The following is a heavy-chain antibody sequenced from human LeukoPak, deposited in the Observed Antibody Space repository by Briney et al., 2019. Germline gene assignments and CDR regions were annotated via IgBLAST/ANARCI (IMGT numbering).Heavy chain of an antibody. CDR2: INHSGST. J-gene: IGHJ4*02. CDR1: GGSFSGYY. D-gene: IGHD6-19*01. V-gene: IGHV4-34*01. CDR3: ARAATRSSGWLNIFDY. Sequence: SETLSLTCAVYGGSFSGYYWSWIRQPPGKGLEWIGEINHSGSTNYNPSLKSRVTISVDTSKNQFSLKLSSVTAADTAVYYCARAATRSSGWLNIFDYWGQGTLVTVSS.